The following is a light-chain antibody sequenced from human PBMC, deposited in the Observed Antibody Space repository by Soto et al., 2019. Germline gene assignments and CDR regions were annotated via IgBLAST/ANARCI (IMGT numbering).Light chain of an antibody. CDR2: DAS. CDR1: QNVNTW. CDR3: QQYGSYSLS. J-gene: IGKJ4*02. V-gene: IGKV1-5*01. Sequence: DIQMTQSPSTLSASVGDRVTITCRASQNVNTWLAWYQDKPGKAPNRLIYDASILQSGVPSRFSGSGSGTEFTLPISSLQPDESATYFCQQYGSYSLSLGGGTKVVI.